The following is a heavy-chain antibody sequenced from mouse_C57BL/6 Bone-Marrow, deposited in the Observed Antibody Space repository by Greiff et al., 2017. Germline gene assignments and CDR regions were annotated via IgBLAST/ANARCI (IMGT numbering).Heavy chain of an antibody. J-gene: IGHJ3*01. V-gene: IGHV1-69*01. CDR1: GYTFTSYW. CDR2: IAPSDSYT. Sequence: VQLQQPGAELVMPGASVKLSCKASGYTFTSYWMHWVKQRPAQGLEWIGEIAPSDSYTNYNQKFKGKSTLTVDKSSSTAYMQLSSLTSEDSAVYYCARGGNSMVTTKGFAYWGQVTLVTVSA. CDR3: ARGGNSMVTTKGFAY. D-gene: IGHD2-1*01.